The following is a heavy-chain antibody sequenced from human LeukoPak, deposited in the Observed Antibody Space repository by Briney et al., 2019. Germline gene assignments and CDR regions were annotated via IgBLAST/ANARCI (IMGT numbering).Heavy chain of an antibody. V-gene: IGHV4-34*01. J-gene: IGHJ4*02. CDR3: ARGYSGYDPLDY. CDR2: IHHSGST. CDR1: GGSFSVCY. Sequence: SESQSLTCAVYGGSFSVCYWSWIRQPPGEGLEWTGEIHHSGSTNYNPPLKSRVTISVDTSKNEFSLKLSAVTAAGTAVYYCARGYSGYDPLDYWGQGTLVTVSS. D-gene: IGHD5-12*01.